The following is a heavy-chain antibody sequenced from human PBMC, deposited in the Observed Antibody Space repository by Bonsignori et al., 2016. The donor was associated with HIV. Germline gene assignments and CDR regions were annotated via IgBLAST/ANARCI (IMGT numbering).Heavy chain of an antibody. J-gene: IGHJ6*03. CDR3: ARDRLSGWYDYYYMDV. D-gene: IGHD6-19*01. Sequence: WIRQPPGKGLEWVSYISSSGSTIYYADSVKGRFTISRDNAKNSLYLQMNSLRAEDTAVYYCARDRLSGWYDYYYMDVWGKGTTVTVSS. V-gene: IGHV3-11*01. CDR2: ISSSGSTI.